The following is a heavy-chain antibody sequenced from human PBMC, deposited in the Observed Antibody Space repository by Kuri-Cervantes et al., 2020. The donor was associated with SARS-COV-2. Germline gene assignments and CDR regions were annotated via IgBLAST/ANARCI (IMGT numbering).Heavy chain of an antibody. D-gene: IGHD3-10*01. Sequence: GGSLRLSCAASGFTFNTFSIHWVRQSPGKRLEWVATMSSDEKKKYYADSVKGRFTISRDNAKNSLYLQMNSLRAEDTAVYYCARDSSGSGRTPGYAFDIWGQGTMATVSS. CDR1: GFTFNTFS. V-gene: IGHV3-30*04. J-gene: IGHJ3*02. CDR3: ARDSSGSGRTPGYAFDI. CDR2: MSSDEKKK.